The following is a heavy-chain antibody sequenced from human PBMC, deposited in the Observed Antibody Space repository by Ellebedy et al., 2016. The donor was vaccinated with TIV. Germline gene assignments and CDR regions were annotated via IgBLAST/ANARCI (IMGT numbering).Heavy chain of an antibody. J-gene: IGHJ3*02. D-gene: IGHD2-15*01. V-gene: IGHV3-21*01. CDR1: GFTFSSYA. Sequence: GESLKISCAASGFTFSSYAMSWVRQAPGKGLEWVSSISGSSGYIYYADSVKGRFTISRDNARNSLYLQMNSLRAEDTAVYYCARCVVAHAAFDIWGQGTMVTVSS. CDR2: ISGSSGYI. CDR3: ARCVVAHAAFDI.